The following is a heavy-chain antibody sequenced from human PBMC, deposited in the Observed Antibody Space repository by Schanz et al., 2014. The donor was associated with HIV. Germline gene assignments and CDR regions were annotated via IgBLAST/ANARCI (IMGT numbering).Heavy chain of an antibody. V-gene: IGHV1-2*02. J-gene: IGHJ6*02. CDR3: ARGRYFDWLSFGGGSSVYGLDV. CDR1: GYTFTGYY. CDR2: INPNSGGT. Sequence: QVQLVQSGAEVKKPGASVKVSCKASGYTFTGYYMHWVRQAPGQGLEWMGWINPNSGGTNYAQKFQGRVTMTRDTSISPAYMELSRLRSDDTAVYYCARGRYFDWLSFGGGSSVYGLDVWGQGTTVTVSS. D-gene: IGHD3-9*01.